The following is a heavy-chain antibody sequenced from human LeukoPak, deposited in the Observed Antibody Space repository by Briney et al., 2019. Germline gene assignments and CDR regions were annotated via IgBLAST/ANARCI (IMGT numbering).Heavy chain of an antibody. V-gene: IGHV3-23*01. Sequence: PGGSLRLSCAASGFTFSNYAMSWVRQAPGKGLEWVSDISGSGGNTYCAGSVKGRFTISRDNSKNTLYLQMNSLRAEDTAVYYCARARSGYYRYYFDYWGQGTLVTVSS. CDR2: ISGSGGNT. J-gene: IGHJ4*02. CDR3: ARARSGYYRYYFDY. D-gene: IGHD3-3*01. CDR1: GFTFSNYA.